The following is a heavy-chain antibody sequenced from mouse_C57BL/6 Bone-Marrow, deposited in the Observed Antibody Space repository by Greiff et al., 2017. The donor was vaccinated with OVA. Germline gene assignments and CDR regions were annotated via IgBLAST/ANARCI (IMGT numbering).Heavy chain of an antibody. CDR2: ISDGGSYT. V-gene: IGHV5-4*01. CDR3: ARAGQWFAY. CDR1: GFTFSSYA. D-gene: IGHD3-3*01. J-gene: IGHJ3*01. Sequence: EVQVVESGGGLVKPGGSLKLSCAASGFTFSSYAMSWVRQTPEKRLEWVATISDGGSYTYYPDNVKGRFTISRDNAKNNLYLQMSHLKSEDTAMYYCARAGQWFAYWGQGTLVTVSA.